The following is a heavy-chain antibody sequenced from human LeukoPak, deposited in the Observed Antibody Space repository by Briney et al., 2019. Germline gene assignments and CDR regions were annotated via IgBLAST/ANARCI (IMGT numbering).Heavy chain of an antibody. CDR2: INPNSGNA. V-gene: IGHV1-8*01. CDR1: GYTFTSYD. CDR3: ARKMRDSGSYPD. J-gene: IGHJ4*02. D-gene: IGHD3-10*01. Sequence: ASVKVSCKASGYTFTSYDINWVRQATGQGLEWMGWINPNSGNAGYAQNFRGRVTMTRDTSISTVYMELSSLKSEDTAVYYCARKMRDSGSYPDWGPGTLVTVSS.